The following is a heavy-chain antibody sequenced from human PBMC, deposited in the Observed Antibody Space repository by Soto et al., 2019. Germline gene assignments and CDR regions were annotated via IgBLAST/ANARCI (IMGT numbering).Heavy chain of an antibody. CDR2: IYSGGST. Sequence: DGQLVESGGGLVQPGGSLRLSCVVSGFTVTTNSMSWDRQAPGKGLEWVSIIYSGGSTYYADSVKGRFSISRDNSKYMLYLQMNSLRAEDTAVYYCAGEATMGRLVVMTGYWGQGTLVTHSS. V-gene: IGHV3-66*01. CDR1: GFTVTTNS. CDR3: AGEATMGRLVVMTGY. J-gene: IGHJ4*02. D-gene: IGHD3-22*01.